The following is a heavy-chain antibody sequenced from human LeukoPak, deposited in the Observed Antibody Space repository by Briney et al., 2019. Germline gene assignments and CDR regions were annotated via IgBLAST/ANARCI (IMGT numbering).Heavy chain of an antibody. CDR1: GGSISSYY. Sequence: KASETLXLTCSVSGGSISSYYWSWIRQPPEKGLEWIGYIYYSGSTNYNPSLKSRVTISVDTSKNQFSLKLSSVTAADTAVYYCARGRYDDYGVDVWGQGTTVTVSS. D-gene: IGHD3-3*01. J-gene: IGHJ6*02. CDR2: IYYSGST. V-gene: IGHV4-59*01. CDR3: ARGRYDDYGVDV.